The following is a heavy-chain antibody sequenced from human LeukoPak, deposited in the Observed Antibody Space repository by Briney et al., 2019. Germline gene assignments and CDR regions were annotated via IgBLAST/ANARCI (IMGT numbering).Heavy chain of an antibody. CDR2: IYYSGST. Sequence: SETLSLTCTVSGGSISSYYWSWIRQPPGKGLEWIGYIYYSGSTNYNPSLKGRVTISVDTSKNQFSLKLSSVTAADTAVYYCARHAWDDYGFFDYWGQGTLVTVSS. D-gene: IGHD4-17*01. CDR1: GGSISSYY. V-gene: IGHV4-59*08. CDR3: ARHAWDDYGFFDY. J-gene: IGHJ4*02.